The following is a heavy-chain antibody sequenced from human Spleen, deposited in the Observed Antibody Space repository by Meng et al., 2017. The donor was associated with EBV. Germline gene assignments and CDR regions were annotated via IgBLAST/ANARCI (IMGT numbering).Heavy chain of an antibody. J-gene: IGHJ4*02. D-gene: IGHD5-12*01. V-gene: IGHV4-39*01. CDR3: ASLSGYDLDY. CDR1: GASISTGSYY. CDR2: IFYTGST. Sequence: QGQRQESGPGLVKPSETLSLTCTVSGASISTGSYYWTWIRQTPGKGLEWLGSIFYTGSTYHNPSLKSRVSISVDTSKNQFSLKLTSVAAADTAVYYCASLSGYDLDYWGQGTLVTVSS.